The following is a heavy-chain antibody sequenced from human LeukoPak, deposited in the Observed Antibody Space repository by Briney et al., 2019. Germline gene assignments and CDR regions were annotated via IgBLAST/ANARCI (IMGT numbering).Heavy chain of an antibody. D-gene: IGHD5-24*01. Sequence: PSETLSLTCTVSGGSISSYYWSWIRQPPGKGLEWIGYIYYSGSTNYNPSLKSRVTVSVDTSKNQFSLKLSSVTAADTAVYYCARATGRLQGVAYYFDYWGQGTLVTVSS. CDR1: GGSISSYY. J-gene: IGHJ4*02. CDR2: IYYSGST. V-gene: IGHV4-59*01. CDR3: ARATGRLQGVAYYFDY.